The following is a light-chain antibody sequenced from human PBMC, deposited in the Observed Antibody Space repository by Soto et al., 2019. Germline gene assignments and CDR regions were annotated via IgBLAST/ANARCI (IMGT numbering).Light chain of an antibody. Sequence: QSALTQPASVSGSPGQSITISCTGTSSDVGSYNLVSWYQQHPGKAPKLMIYEVSKRPSGVSNRFSGSKSGNTASLTISGLQAKDEADYYCYTYAGSSYVFGTGTKVTVL. CDR3: YTYAGSSYV. J-gene: IGLJ1*01. CDR2: EVS. V-gene: IGLV2-23*02. CDR1: SSDVGSYNL.